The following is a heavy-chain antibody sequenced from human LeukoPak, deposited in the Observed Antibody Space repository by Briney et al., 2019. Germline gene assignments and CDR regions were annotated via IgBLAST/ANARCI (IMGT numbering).Heavy chain of an antibody. Sequence: RASVKVSCKASGYTFTSYDINWVRQAPGQGLEWMGWMNPNSGNTGNAQKFQGRVTMTRNTSISTAYMELSSLRSEDTAVYYCARGRRDSRQFDYWGQGTLVTVAS. CDR1: GYTFTSYD. V-gene: IGHV1-8*01. CDR2: MNPNSGNT. J-gene: IGHJ4*02. D-gene: IGHD3-10*01. CDR3: ARGRRDSRQFDY.